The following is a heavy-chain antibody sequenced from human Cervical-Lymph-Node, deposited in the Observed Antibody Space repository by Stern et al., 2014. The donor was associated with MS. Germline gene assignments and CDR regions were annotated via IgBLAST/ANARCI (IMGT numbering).Heavy chain of an antibody. CDR1: GYSFTAYW. V-gene: IGHV5-51*01. CDR2: IYPVDSDT. CDR3: ARDYGDYAFDY. D-gene: IGHD4-17*01. J-gene: IGHJ4*02. Sequence: LQLVESGSEVKKPGESLKISCTGSGYSFTAYWIAWVRQMPGKGLEWMGIIYPVDSDTRYSPSFQGQVTISADKSISTAYLQWSSLKASDTAMYYCARDYGDYAFDYWGQGTLVTVSS.